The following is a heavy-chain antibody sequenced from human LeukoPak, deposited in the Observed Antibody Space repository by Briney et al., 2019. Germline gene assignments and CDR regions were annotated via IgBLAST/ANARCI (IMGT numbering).Heavy chain of an antibody. Sequence: SETLSLTCSVSTGSISTYYWSWIRQSPGKGLEWIGYIYHGGTTSYNPSLKRRVTISVDSPKNQFFLRLTSLTAADTALYYCARHGGSLDYFDSWGPGSVVIVCS. CDR1: TGSISTYY. J-gene: IGHJ4*02. CDR2: IYHGGTT. V-gene: IGHV4-59*08. D-gene: IGHD2-15*01. CDR3: ARHGGSLDYFDS.